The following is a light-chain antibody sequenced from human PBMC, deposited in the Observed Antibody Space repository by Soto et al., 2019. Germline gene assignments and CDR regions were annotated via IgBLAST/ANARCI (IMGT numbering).Light chain of an antibody. Sequence: EIVLTQAPVTLAVSPGERATLSCRASQRVGSSYLAWYQHKPDQAPRLLIYGASTRATGIPDRFSGSGSGTGFTLTISRPEPEDFALYYCQQYGRSPTTFGQGTKVDIK. CDR2: GAS. CDR1: QRVGSSY. V-gene: IGKV3-20*01. CDR3: QQYGRSPTT. J-gene: IGKJ1*01.